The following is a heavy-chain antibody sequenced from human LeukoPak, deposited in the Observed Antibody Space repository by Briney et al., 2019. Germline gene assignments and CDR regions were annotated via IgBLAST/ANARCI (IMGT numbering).Heavy chain of an antibody. Sequence: SETLSLTCAVYGGSFSGYYWSWIRQPPGKGLEWIGEINHSGSTNYNPSLKSRVTISVDTSKNQFSLKLSSVTAADTAVYYCARGRRAYSSSWYYYYYYMDVWGKGTTVIISS. CDR2: INHSGST. D-gene: IGHD6-13*01. V-gene: IGHV4-34*01. CDR3: ARGRRAYSSSWYYYYYYMDV. J-gene: IGHJ6*03. CDR1: GGSFSGYY.